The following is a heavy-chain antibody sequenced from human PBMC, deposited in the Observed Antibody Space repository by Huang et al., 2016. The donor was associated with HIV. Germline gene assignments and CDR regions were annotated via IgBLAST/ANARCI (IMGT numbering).Heavy chain of an antibody. D-gene: IGHD3-3*02. V-gene: IGHV1-2*02. CDR1: GFTVTGYY. Sequence: QVQLVQSGAEVKKPGASVEVSCKASGFTVTGYYLHWVRQDPGQGLEWMGWINTKSGATNYTQHFQGRVTMTWDTSITTAYVDLRRLRSDDTAVYYCARGTYYHFFDKWGQGTMVIVSS. CDR3: ARGTYYHFFDK. J-gene: IGHJ3*02. CDR2: INTKSGAT.